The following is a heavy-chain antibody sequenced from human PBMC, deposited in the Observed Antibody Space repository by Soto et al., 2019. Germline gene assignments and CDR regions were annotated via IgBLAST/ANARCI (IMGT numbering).Heavy chain of an antibody. Sequence: SDTLSLTCTVSGGSISSYYWSWIRQPPGKGLEWIGYIYYSGSTNYNPSLKSRVTISVDTSKNQFSLKLSSVTAADTAVYYCARISGASRPLLYYYYGMDVWGQGTTVTVSS. J-gene: IGHJ6*02. CDR1: GGSISSYY. CDR2: IYYSGST. D-gene: IGHD2-15*01. CDR3: ARISGASRPLLYYYYGMDV. V-gene: IGHV4-59*01.